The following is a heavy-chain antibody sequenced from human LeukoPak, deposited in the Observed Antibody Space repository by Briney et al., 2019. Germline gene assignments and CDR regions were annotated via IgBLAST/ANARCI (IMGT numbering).Heavy chain of an antibody. CDR3: AKATDYGGNFAYFDL. Sequence: GGSLRLSCAASGFDFSSQSMHWVRQAPGKGLEWVSTIGDGSGNRFYADSVKGRFTISRDDSKSTHYVDMNSLRAEDAAVYYCAKATDYGGNFAYFDLWGRGSLVIVSS. CDR2: IGDGSGNR. V-gene: IGHV3-23*01. J-gene: IGHJ2*01. CDR1: GFDFSSQS. D-gene: IGHD4-23*01.